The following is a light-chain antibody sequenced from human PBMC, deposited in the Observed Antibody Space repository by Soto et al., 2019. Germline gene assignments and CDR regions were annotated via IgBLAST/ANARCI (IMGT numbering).Light chain of an antibody. J-gene: IGLJ2*01. CDR2: DVS. CDR3: SSYTSSTTLYVV. V-gene: IGLV2-14*01. CDR1: SSDVGGYNY. Sequence: QSALTQPASVSGSPGQSITISCTGTSSDVGGYNYVSWYQQHPGKAPKLMIYDVSNRPSGVSNRFSGSKSGNTASLTISGRQAEDEADSYCSSYTSSTTLYVVFGGGTKLTVL.